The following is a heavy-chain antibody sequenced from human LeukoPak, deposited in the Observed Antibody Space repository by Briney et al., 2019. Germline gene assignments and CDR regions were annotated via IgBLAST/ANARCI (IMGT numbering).Heavy chain of an antibody. CDR1: GGSISSYY. D-gene: IGHD2-2*01. Sequence: SETLSLTCTVSGGSISSYYWSWIRQPAGKGLEWIGRIYTSGSTNYNPSLKSRVTMSVDTSKNQFSLKLSSVTAADTAVYYCARAPRYCSSTSCYLRFDPWGQGTLVTVSP. J-gene: IGHJ5*02. CDR2: IYTSGST. CDR3: ARAPRYCSSTSCYLRFDP. V-gene: IGHV4-4*07.